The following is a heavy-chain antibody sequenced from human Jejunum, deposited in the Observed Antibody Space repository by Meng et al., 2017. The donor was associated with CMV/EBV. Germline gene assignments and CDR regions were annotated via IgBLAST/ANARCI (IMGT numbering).Heavy chain of an antibody. CDR1: GGSINSFY. V-gene: IGHV4-4*07. CDR3: VRDRLYFEY. CDR2: IYSSGSA. Sequence: QAPLHESDAGWLKPEETWSPTCTVSGGSINSFYWSWIRQPAGKGLEWIGRIYSSGSANYNPSLKSRVTMSVDTSKNQFSLKLTSVTAADTAIYYCVRDRLYFEYWGQGTLVTVS. J-gene: IGHJ4*02.